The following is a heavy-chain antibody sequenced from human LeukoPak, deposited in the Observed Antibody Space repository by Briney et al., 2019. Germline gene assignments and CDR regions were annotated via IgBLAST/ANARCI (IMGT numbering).Heavy chain of an antibody. V-gene: IGHV1-18*01. CDR1: GYTFTNYG. J-gene: IGHJ5*02. CDR2: ISTYNGNT. CDR3: ARDGVPAYNWFDP. D-gene: IGHD2-2*01. Sequence: ASVKVSCKASGYTFTNYGISWVRQAPGQGLEWMGWISTYNGNTNYAQKLQGRATMTTDTSTSTAYLELRSLISDDTAVYYCARDGVPAYNWFDPWGQGTLVTVSS.